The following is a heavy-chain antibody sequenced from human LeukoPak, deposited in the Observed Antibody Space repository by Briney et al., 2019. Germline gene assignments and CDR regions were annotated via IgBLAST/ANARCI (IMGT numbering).Heavy chain of an antibody. CDR2: IYHSGST. V-gene: IGHV4-30-2*01. CDR1: GGSIGSGGYY. Sequence: SETLSLTCTVSGGSIGSGGYYWSWIRQPPGKGLEWIGYIYHSGSTYYNPSLKSRVTISVDRSKNQFSLKLSSVTAADTAVYYCARVRTYNWFDPWGQGTLVTVSS. J-gene: IGHJ5*02. CDR3: ARVRTYNWFDP.